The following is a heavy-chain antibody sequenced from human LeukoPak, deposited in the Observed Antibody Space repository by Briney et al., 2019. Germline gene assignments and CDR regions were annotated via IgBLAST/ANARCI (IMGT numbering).Heavy chain of an antibody. V-gene: IGHV4-59*12. CDR3: ARDLGVVTTNDAFDI. CDR2: IFYSGST. D-gene: IGHD3-3*01. Sequence: SETLSLTCTVSGGSISSYYWSWIRQPPGKGLEWIGYIFYSGSTNYNPSFKSRVTMSVDTSKNQFSLKLSSVTAADTAVYYCARDLGVVTTNDAFDIWGQGTMVTVSS. CDR1: GGSISSYY. J-gene: IGHJ3*02.